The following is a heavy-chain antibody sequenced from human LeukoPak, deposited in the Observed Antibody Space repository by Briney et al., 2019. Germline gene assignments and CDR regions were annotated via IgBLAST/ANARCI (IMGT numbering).Heavy chain of an antibody. CDR3: ARAQSYGDPFDY. Sequence: GSLRLSCAASGFTFSDYYMSWIRQPAGKGLEWIGRIYTSGSTNYNPSLKSRVTMSVDTSKNQFSLKLSSVTAADTAVYYCARAQSYGDPFDYWGQGTLVTVSS. CDR2: IYTSGST. D-gene: IGHD4-17*01. V-gene: IGHV4-4*07. CDR1: GFTFSDYY. J-gene: IGHJ4*02.